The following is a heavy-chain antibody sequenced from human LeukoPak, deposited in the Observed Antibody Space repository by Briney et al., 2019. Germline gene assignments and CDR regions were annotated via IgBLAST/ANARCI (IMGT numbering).Heavy chain of an antibody. D-gene: IGHD2-15*01. J-gene: IGHJ4*02. CDR2: INSDGSST. Sequence: GGSLRLSCAASGFTFSSYWMHWLRHAPGRGPVWVSRINSDGSSTSYADSVKGRFTISRDNAGSTLYLQMNSLRVDDTAVYYCATDARAVSALLDYPAQGPLVT. V-gene: IGHV3-74*01. CDR3: ATDARAVSALLDY. CDR1: GFTFSSYW.